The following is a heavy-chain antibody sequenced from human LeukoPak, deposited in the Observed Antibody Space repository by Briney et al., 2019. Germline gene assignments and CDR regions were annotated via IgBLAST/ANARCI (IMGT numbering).Heavy chain of an antibody. V-gene: IGHV4-39*07. J-gene: IGHJ4*02. CDR1: GASISTSSYY. Sequence: SETLSLTCTVSGASISTSSYYRGWIRQPPGKGLEWIGNIYYSGNTYSNPSLKSRVTISVDTSKNQFSLEVSSVTAADTAVYYCAKDLRDWGQGTLVTVSS. CDR3: AKDLRD. CDR2: IYYSGNT.